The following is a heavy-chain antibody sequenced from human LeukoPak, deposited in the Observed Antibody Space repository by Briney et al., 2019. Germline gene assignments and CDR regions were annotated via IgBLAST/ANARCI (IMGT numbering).Heavy chain of an antibody. CDR1: GGSISSRSYY. CDR3: ARGLRWEYYFDY. CDR2: LYYSGRT. D-gene: IGHD4-23*01. V-gene: IGHV4-39*01. Sequence: PSETLSLTCTVSGGSISSRSYYWGWVRQPPGKGREWIGSLYYSGRTYYNPSLKSRVTISVDTSKNQFSLKLSSVTAADTAVYYCARGLRWEYYFDYWGQGTLVTVSS. J-gene: IGHJ4*02.